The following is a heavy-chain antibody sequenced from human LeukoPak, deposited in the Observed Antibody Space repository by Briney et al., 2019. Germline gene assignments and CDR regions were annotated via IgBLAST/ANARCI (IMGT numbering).Heavy chain of an antibody. J-gene: IGHJ4*02. V-gene: IGHV3-7*03. D-gene: IGHD1-26*01. Sequence: GGSLRLSCAASGLTFSRYWMSWVRLAPGKGLEWVANIKQDGSEKYYVDSVKGRFTISRDNAKNSLYLQMDSLRAKDTAVYYCARPSRSESFHWGQGTLVTVSS. CDR3: ARPSRSESFH. CDR1: GLTFSRYW. CDR2: IKQDGSEK.